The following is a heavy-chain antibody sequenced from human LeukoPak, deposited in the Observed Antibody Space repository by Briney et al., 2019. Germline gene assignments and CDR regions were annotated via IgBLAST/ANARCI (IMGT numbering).Heavy chain of an antibody. Sequence: GGSLRLSCAASGFSFKSYAMNWVRQAPGKGLEWVSSISESGDSTHYADSVKGRFTISRDNSKNTLYLQMNSLRAEDTAVYYCARGYSSSWVFDYWGQGTLVTVSS. CDR3: ARGYSSSWVFDY. V-gene: IGHV3-23*01. J-gene: IGHJ4*02. CDR1: GFSFKSYA. D-gene: IGHD6-13*01. CDR2: ISESGDST.